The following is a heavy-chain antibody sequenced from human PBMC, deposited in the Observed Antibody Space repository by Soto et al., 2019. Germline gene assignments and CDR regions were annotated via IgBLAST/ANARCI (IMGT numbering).Heavy chain of an antibody. Sequence: ASVKVSCKASGYTFTGYYMHWVRQAPGQGLEWMGWINPNSGGTNYAQKFQGWATMTRDTSISTAYMELSRLRSDDTAVYYCARDRGTVAGNYYYYGMDVWGQGTTVTVSS. CDR2: INPNSGGT. J-gene: IGHJ6*02. V-gene: IGHV1-2*04. CDR3: ARDRGTVAGNYYYYGMDV. D-gene: IGHD6-19*01. CDR1: GYTFTGYY.